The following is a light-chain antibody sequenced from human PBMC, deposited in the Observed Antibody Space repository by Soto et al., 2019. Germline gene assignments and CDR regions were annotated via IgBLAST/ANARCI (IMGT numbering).Light chain of an antibody. Sequence: EIGLTQSPCTLSWSAGERATLSWGASQSVSSNFLAWYQQRPGLAPRLLIHGASDRATGIPDRFSGGVYGTDFNLTIRRLETEDFSVYYCQHYGTFPRTFGQGTKVDIK. V-gene: IGKV3-20*01. J-gene: IGKJ1*01. CDR2: GAS. CDR1: QSVSSNF. CDR3: QHYGTFPRT.